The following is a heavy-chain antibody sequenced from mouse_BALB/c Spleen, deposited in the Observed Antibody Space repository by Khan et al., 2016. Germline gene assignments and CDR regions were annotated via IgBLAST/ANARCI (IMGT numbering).Heavy chain of an antibody. Sequence: QVQLQQPGAELVRPGISVKVSCKASGYAFTNYLLEWVKQRPGQGLEWIGAINPGSGGTYHNEKFKGTATLTADKSSSTAYMQLSSLTSDDSAVYFCASGYDWYFDVWGAGTTVTVSS. J-gene: IGHJ1*01. CDR3: ASGYDWYFDV. CDR1: GYAFTNYL. D-gene: IGHD2-14*01. V-gene: IGHV1-54*01. CDR2: INPGSGGT.